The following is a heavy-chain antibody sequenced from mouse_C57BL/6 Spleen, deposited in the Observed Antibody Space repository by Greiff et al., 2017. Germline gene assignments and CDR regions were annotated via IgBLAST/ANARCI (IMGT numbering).Heavy chain of an antibody. CDR3: ARARYYYGSSYDYFDV. Sequence: VQLQQSGPELVKPGASVKISCKASGYAFSSSWMNWVKQRPGKGLEWIGRIYPGDGDTNYNGKFKGKATLTADKSSSTAYMQLSSLTSEDSAVYFCARARYYYGSSYDYFDVWGTGTTVTVSS. CDR2: IYPGDGDT. D-gene: IGHD1-1*01. J-gene: IGHJ1*03. CDR1: GYAFSSSW. V-gene: IGHV1-82*01.